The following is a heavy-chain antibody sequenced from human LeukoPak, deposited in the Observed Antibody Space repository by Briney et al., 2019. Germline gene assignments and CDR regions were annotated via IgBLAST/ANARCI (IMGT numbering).Heavy chain of an antibody. CDR2: ISGSGGSA. V-gene: IGHV3-23*01. CDR3: AKDRADSGSYFSYFDY. J-gene: IGHJ4*02. CDR1: GFTFSSYV. D-gene: IGHD1-26*01. Sequence: PGESLRLSCAASGFTFSSYVMSWVRQAPGKGLEWVSVISGSGGSAYYADSVKGRFTISRDNSKNTLYLQMNSLRAEDTAVYYCAKDRADSGSYFSYFDYWGQGTLVTVSS.